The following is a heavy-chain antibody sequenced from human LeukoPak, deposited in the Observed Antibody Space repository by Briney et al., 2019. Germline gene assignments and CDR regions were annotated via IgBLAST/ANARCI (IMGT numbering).Heavy chain of an antibody. CDR3: ARGVLGFKVRGVMGGNWFDP. Sequence: PSETLSLTCTVSGGSISSYYWSWIRQPPGKGLEWIGYIYYSGSTNYNPSLKSRVTISVDTSKNQFSMKLSSVTAADTAVYYCARGVLGFKVRGVMGGNWFDPWGQGTLVTVSS. CDR2: IYYSGST. V-gene: IGHV4-59*01. J-gene: IGHJ5*02. CDR1: GGSISSYY. D-gene: IGHD3-10*01.